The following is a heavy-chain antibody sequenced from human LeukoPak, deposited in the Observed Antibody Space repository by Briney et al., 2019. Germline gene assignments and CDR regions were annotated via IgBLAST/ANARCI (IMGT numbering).Heavy chain of an antibody. CDR2: IKSKTDGGTT. CDR1: GFTFSNAW. CDR3: TTDLGYSYGYYYYGMDV. J-gene: IGHJ6*02. V-gene: IGHV3-15*01. D-gene: IGHD5-18*01. Sequence: GGSLRLSCAASGFTFSNAWMSWVRQAPGKGLEWVGRIKSKTDGGTTDYAAPVKGRFTISRDDSKDTLYLQMNSLKTEDTAVYYCTTDLGYSYGYYYYGMDVWGQGTTVTVSS.